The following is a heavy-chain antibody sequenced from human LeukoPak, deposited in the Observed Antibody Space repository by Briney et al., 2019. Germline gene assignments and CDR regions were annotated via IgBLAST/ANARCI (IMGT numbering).Heavy chain of an antibody. CDR3: ANLVVGVINGMDV. CDR1: GFTFSSYG. V-gene: IGHV3-30*18. D-gene: IGHD2-21*01. CDR2: ISYDGSNK. Sequence: GGSLRLSCAASGFTFSSYGMHWVRQAPGKGLEWVAVISYDGSNKYYADSVKGRFTISRDNSKNTLYLQMNSLRAEDTAVYYCANLVVGVINGMDVWGQGTTVTVSS. J-gene: IGHJ6*02.